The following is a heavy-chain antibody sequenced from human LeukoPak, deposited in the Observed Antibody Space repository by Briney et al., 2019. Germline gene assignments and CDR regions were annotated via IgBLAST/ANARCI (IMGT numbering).Heavy chain of an antibody. CDR2: ISASGGST. CDR3: AKVMKGSERLTMVRGVIIKTAGLYYMDV. CDR1: GFTLSSYA. V-gene: IGHV3-23*01. Sequence: GGSLRLSCAASGFTLSSYAMSWVRQAPGKGLEWVSSISASGGSTNYADSVKGRFTISRDKSKNTVYLQMNSLRAEDTAVYYCAKVMKGSERLTMVRGVIIKTAGLYYMDVWGKGTTVTVSS. J-gene: IGHJ6*03. D-gene: IGHD3-10*01.